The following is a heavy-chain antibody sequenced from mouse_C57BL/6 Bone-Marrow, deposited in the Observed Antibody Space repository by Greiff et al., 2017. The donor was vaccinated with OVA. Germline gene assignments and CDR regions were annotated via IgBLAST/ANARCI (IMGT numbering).Heavy chain of an antibody. V-gene: IGHV1-15*01. D-gene: IGHD3-2*02. CDR2: IDPETGGT. Sequence: QVQLQQSGAELVRPGASVTLSCKASGYTFTDYEMHWVKQTPVHGLEWIGAIDPETGGTAYNQKFKGKAILTADKSSSTAYMELRSLTSEDSAVYYCTVGLRLHAMDYWGQGTSVTVSS. J-gene: IGHJ4*01. CDR1: GYTFTDYE. CDR3: TVGLRLHAMDY.